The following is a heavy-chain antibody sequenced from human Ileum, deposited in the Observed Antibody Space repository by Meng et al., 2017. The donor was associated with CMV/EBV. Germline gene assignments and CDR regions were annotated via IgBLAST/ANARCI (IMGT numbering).Heavy chain of an antibody. J-gene: IGHJ6*02. CDR2: MNPNNGYT. Sequence: ASVKVSCKASGYTFTSHDINWVRQATGQGLEWMGWMNPNNGYTGYAQKFQGRVTMTRNTSINTAYLELSSLRSDDTAVYYCAALLGGHGGYYYGMDVWGRGTTVTVSS. CDR3: AALLGGHGGYYYGMDV. CDR1: GYTFTSHD. D-gene: IGHD3-16*01. V-gene: IGHV1-8*01.